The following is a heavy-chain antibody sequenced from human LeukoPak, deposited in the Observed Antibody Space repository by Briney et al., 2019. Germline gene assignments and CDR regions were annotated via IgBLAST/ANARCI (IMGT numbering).Heavy chain of an antibody. J-gene: IGHJ4*02. CDR1: GGSFNDYY. D-gene: IGHD6-19*01. V-gene: IGHV4-34*01. Sequence: SETLSLTCAVYGGSFNDYYWSWIRQPRGKGLEWIGEINHSGSTNYNPSLKSRVTISVDTSMNQFSLKLSSVTAADTAVYYCARSGGIAVAAFDYWGQGTLVTVSS. CDR3: ARSGGIAVAAFDY. CDR2: INHSGST.